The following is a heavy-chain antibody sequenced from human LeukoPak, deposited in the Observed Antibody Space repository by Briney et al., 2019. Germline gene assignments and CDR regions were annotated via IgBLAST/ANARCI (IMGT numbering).Heavy chain of an antibody. CDR3: TTGVNYGDSPFDY. J-gene: IGHJ4*02. V-gene: IGHV3-15*01. CDR2: IKSKTDGGTT. Sequence: GGSLRLSCAASGFTFSNYAMHWVRQAPGKGLEWVGRIKSKTDGGTTDYAAPVKGRFTISRDDSKNTLYLQMNSLKTEDTAVYYCTTGVNYGDSPFDYWGQGTLVTVSS. D-gene: IGHD4-17*01. CDR1: GFTFSNYA.